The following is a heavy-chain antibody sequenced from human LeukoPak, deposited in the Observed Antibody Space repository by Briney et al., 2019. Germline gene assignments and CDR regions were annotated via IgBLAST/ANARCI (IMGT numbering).Heavy chain of an antibody. CDR2: IKQDGSDK. V-gene: IGHV3-7*01. Sequence: GGSLRLSCAVSGFTFSTYWMSWVRQAPGKGLEWVANIKQDGSDKYYVDSVKGRFTFSRDNAKNSLYLEMNSLRVEDTAVYYCARDGHATVAVNFDYWGQGTLVTVSS. J-gene: IGHJ4*02. CDR3: ARDGHATVAVNFDY. D-gene: IGHD6-19*01. CDR1: GFTFSTYW.